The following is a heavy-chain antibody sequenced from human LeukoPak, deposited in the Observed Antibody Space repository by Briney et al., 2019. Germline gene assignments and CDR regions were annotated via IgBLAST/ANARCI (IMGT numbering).Heavy chain of an antibody. Sequence: PGGSLRLSCAASGFSFSNAWMSWVRQAPGKGLEWVAGINTRGDYAYYADSVKGRFNISRDNSKNTLYLQAKSLSGEDTAVYYCAKNQWLELGFFDYWGQGTLVTVSS. V-gene: IGHV3-23*01. CDR2: INTRGDYA. J-gene: IGHJ4*02. D-gene: IGHD6-19*01. CDR1: GFSFSNAW. CDR3: AKNQWLELGFFDY.